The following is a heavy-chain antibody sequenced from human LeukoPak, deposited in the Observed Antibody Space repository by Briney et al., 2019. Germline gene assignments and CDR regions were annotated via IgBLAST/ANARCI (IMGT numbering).Heavy chain of an antibody. Sequence: GGSLRLSCAASGFTFSSYSMNWVRQAPGKGLEWVSYISSSSSTIYYADSVKGRFTISRDNAKDSLYLQMNSLRAEDTAVYYCVRDMSTADLDHWGLGTLVTVFS. V-gene: IGHV3-48*01. J-gene: IGHJ4*02. D-gene: IGHD5/OR15-5a*01. CDR2: ISSSSSTI. CDR1: GFTFSSYS. CDR3: VRDMSTADLDH.